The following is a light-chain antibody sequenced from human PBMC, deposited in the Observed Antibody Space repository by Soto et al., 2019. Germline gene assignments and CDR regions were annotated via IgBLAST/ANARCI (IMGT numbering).Light chain of an antibody. CDR3: QQFNNYPWP. V-gene: IGKV1-5*03. J-gene: IGKJ1*01. CDR2: KAS. Sequence: DIQMTQSPSTLSASVGDRVTITCRASQSISSWLAWYQQKPGKAPKLLIYKASSLESGVPSRFSGSGSGTEFTLTISSLQPDDFAPYYCQQFNNYPWPFGQGTRVEIK. CDR1: QSISSW.